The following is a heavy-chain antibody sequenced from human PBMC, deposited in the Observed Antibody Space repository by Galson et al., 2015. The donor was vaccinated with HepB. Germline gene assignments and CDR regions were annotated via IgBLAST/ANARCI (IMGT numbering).Heavy chain of an antibody. CDR2: IYPGDSDT. D-gene: IGHD4-23*01. V-gene: IGHV5-51*01. CDR1: GDSVTSYW. CDR3: ARRRGNSHVDY. Sequence: QSGAEVKKPGESLKISCKVSGDSVTSYWIAWVRQMPGKGLEWMGIIYPGDSDTRYSRSFQGQVTISADKSISTAYLQWSSLKASDTAIYYCARRRGNSHVDYWGQGTLVTVSP. J-gene: IGHJ4*02.